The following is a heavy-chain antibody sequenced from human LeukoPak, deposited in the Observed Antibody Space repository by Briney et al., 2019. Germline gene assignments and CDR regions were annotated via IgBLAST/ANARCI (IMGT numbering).Heavy chain of an antibody. V-gene: IGHV3-7*02. J-gene: IGHJ4*02. CDR3: ARGGSYCVY. CDR2: IKQDGSEK. CDR1: VFTLSSYW. D-gene: IGHD1-26*01. Sequence: GGSLRLSCAASVFTLSSYWMSWVRQAPGKGLEWVANIKQDGSEKYYVDSLKGRFTNARDNAKNSLYLQMNSLRAEVTALYYCARGGSYCVYWGQGTLVTVSS.